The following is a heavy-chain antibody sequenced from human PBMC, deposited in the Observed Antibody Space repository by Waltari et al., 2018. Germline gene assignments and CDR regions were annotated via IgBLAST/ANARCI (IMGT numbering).Heavy chain of an antibody. CDR1: GGSISSSSYY. V-gene: IGHV4-39*01. CDR2: IYYSGGT. Sequence: QLQLQESGPGLVKPSETLSLTCTVSGGSISSSSYYWGWIRQPPGQGLEWIGSIYYSGGTYYNPSLKSGVNISVDTSKNQFSLKRSSVTAADTAVYYCARQGYREYSSSSSLDYWGQGTLVTVSS. D-gene: IGHD6-6*01. J-gene: IGHJ4*02. CDR3: ARQGYREYSSSSSLDY.